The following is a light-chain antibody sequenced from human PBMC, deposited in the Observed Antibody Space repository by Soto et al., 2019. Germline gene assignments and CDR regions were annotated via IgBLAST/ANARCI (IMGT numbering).Light chain of an antibody. CDR2: DVT. CDR3: SSYTDRKNLV. V-gene: IGLV2-8*01. Sequence: QSVLSHAPSASWSPGHSVTISCTGTSSDIGGYNSVSWYQQHPGKAPKVMIYDVTKRPSGVPDRFSGSKSGNTASLTVSALQAEDEADYYCSSYTDRKNLVFGTGTKVTVL. J-gene: IGLJ1*01. CDR1: SSDIGGYNS.